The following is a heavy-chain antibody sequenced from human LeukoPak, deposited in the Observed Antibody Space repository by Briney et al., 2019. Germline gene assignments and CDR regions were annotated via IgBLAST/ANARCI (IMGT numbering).Heavy chain of an antibody. CDR1: GFTFSSYG. CDR2: IWYDGSNK. CDR3: AKDYGSGSSYYYMDV. Sequence: SGGSLRLSCAASGFTFSSYGMHRVRQAPGKGLEWVAVIWYDGSNKYYADSVKGRFTISRDNSKNTLYLQMNSLRAEDTAVYYCAKDYGSGSSYYYMDVWGKGTTVTVSS. D-gene: IGHD3-10*01. V-gene: IGHV3-33*06. J-gene: IGHJ6*03.